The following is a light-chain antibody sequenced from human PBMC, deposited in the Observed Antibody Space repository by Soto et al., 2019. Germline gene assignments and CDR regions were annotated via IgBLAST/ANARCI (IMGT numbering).Light chain of an antibody. CDR1: QSVGSN. J-gene: IGKJ2*01. CDR3: QQYNSWPPMYT. Sequence: EIVMTQSPATLSVSPGERATLSCRASQSVGSNLAWYQQKPGQAPRLLIYAASTRATDIPARFSGSGSGAEFTLTISSLQSEDFALYYCQQYNSWPPMYTFGQGTKLEIK. CDR2: AAS. V-gene: IGKV3-15*01.